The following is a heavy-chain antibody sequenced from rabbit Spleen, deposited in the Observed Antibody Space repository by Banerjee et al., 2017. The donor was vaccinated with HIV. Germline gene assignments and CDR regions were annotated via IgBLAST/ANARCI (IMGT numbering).Heavy chain of an antibody. Sequence: QEQLEESGGGLVKPEGSLTLTCKASGFDLSSSYWMSWVRQAPGKGLEWIGCIATGSGSIYYASWAKGRFTISKASSTTMTLQITSLTAVDTATYFCASAGAGGYGGVTFNSWGPGTLVTVS. CDR3: ASAGAGGYGGVTFNS. CDR2: IATGSGSI. D-gene: IGHD4-2*01. J-gene: IGHJ2*01. CDR1: GFDLSSSYW. V-gene: IGHV1S45*01.